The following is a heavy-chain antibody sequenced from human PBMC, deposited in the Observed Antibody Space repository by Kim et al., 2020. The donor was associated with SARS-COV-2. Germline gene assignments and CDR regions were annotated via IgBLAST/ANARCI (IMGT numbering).Heavy chain of an antibody. V-gene: IGHV3-30*07. J-gene: IGHJ4*02. CDR3: AREQSAVYSSSWNDY. Sequence: DAGRDRFTISRDKSKNTQYLQMHSLRAEDTAVYYCAREQSAVYSSSWNDYWGQGTLVTVSS. D-gene: IGHD6-13*01.